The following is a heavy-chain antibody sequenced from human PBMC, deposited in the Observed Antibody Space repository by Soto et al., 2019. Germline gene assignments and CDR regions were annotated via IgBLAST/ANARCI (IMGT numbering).Heavy chain of an antibody. D-gene: IGHD6-19*01. CDR1: GYTFTSYG. J-gene: IGHJ4*02. CDR2: ISAYNGNT. V-gene: IGHV1-18*01. Sequence: QVQLVQSGAEVKKPGASVKVSCKASGYTFTSYGISWVRQAPGQGLEWMGWISAYNGNTNYAQQLQGRVTMTTDTSTSTAYMELRRLRSDDTAVYYCARALYSSGWPTIPNFVFWGPGTLVTVSS. CDR3: ARALYSSGWPTIPNFVF.